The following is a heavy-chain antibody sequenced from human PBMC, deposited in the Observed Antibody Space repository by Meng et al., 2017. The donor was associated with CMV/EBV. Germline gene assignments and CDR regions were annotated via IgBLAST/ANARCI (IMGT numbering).Heavy chain of an antibody. CDR3: AKDLENRGPNYFDY. V-gene: IGHV3-23*01. Sequence: SGFTFSSYALSWVRQAPGKGLEWVSAISGSGGSTYYADSVKGRFTISRDNSKNTLYLQMNSLRAEDTAVYYCAKDLENRGPNYFDYWGQGTLVTVSS. CDR1: GFTFSSYA. J-gene: IGHJ4*02. D-gene: IGHD1-14*01. CDR2: ISGSGGST.